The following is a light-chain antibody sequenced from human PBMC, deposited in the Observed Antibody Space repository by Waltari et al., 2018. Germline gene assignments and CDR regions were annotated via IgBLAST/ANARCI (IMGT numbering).Light chain of an antibody. J-gene: IGLJ3*02. CDR3: SSYTSTNTLV. CDR2: EVS. CDR1: SSDVGGYNF. V-gene: IGLV2-14*01. Sequence: QSALTQPASVSGSPGQSIPISCTGTSSDVGGYNFVSWYQQHPGKAPKFMIYEVSNRPSGVSNRFSGSKSGNTASLTISGLQAEDEADYYCSSYTSTNTLVFGGGTKLTVL.